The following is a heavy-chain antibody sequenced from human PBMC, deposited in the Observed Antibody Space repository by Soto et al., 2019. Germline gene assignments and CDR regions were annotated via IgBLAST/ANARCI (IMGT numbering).Heavy chain of an antibody. D-gene: IGHD6-13*01. J-gene: IGHJ4*02. CDR3: ARALFDASGTIPCHYLAY. CDR2: IIPIFGTA. V-gene: IGHV1-69*13. CDR1: GGTFSSYA. Sequence: SVKVSCKASGGTFSSYAISWVRQAPGQGLEWMGGIIPIFGTANYAQKFQGRVTITADESTSTAYMELSSLRSEDTAVYYCARALFDASGTIPCHYLAYPGQGT.